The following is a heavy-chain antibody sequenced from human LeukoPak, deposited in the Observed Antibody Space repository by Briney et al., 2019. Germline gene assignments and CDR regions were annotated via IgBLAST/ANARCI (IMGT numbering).Heavy chain of an antibody. D-gene: IGHD2-15*01. Sequence: PGGSLRLSCAASGFTFSSYSMNWVRQAPGKGLEWVSSISSSSSYIYYADSVKGRFTISRDNAKNSLYLQMNSLRAEDTAVYYSARLYVVVVAANASDYWGQGTLVTVSS. CDR1: GFTFSSYS. J-gene: IGHJ4*02. CDR2: ISSSSSYI. CDR3: ARLYVVVVAANASDY. V-gene: IGHV3-21*01.